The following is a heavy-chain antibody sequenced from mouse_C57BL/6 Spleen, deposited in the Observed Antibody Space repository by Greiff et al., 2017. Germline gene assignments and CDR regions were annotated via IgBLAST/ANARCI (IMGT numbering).Heavy chain of an antibody. D-gene: IGHD1-1*01. CDR1: GYTFTSYW. V-gene: IGHV1-61*01. Sequence: VQQQQPGAELVRPGSSVKLSCKASGYTFTSYWMDWVKQRPGQGLEWIGNIYPSDSETHYNQKFKDKATLTVDKSSSTAYMQLSSLTSEDSAVYYCARSSTTVVANDWGQGTTLTVSS. CDR3: ARSSTTVVAND. CDR2: IYPSDSET. J-gene: IGHJ2*01.